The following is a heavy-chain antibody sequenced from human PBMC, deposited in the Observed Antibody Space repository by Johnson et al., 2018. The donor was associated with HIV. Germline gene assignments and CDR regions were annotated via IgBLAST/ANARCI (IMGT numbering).Heavy chain of an antibody. J-gene: IGHJ3*02. CDR1: GFSFSNYW. D-gene: IGHD5-18*01. CDR2: INQDGSEK. V-gene: IGHV3-7*04. CDR3: ARGQLWLLDDALDI. Sequence: VQLVESGGGLVQSGGSLRLSCVVSGFSFSNYWMTWVRQVPGKGLEWVANINQDGSEKFYVDSVKCRFTISRDNSKNTLYLQMNSLRAEDTAIYYCARGQLWLLDDALDIWGQGTMVTVSS.